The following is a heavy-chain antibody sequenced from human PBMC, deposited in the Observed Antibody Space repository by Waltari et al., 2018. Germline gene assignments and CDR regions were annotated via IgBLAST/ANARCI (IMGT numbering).Heavy chain of an antibody. Sequence: QVQLQESGPGLVKPSLTLSLTCTVSGDPITNADSYRNWFRQSPGEGLEWIGYISSTGNTYYKPSLKSRITISLDTSKSHFSLNLSSVTAADTAVYYCARGDKGGSGAYYAFDIWGQGTNVTVSS. CDR3: ARGDKGGSGAYYAFDI. V-gene: IGHV4-30-4*08. CDR1: GDPITNADSY. D-gene: IGHD1-26*01. J-gene: IGHJ3*02. CDR2: ISSTGNT.